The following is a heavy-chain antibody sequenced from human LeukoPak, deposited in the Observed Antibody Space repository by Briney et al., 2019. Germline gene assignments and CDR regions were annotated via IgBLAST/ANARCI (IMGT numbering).Heavy chain of an antibody. D-gene: IGHD1-26*01. CDR2: INPNSGNT. Sequence: ASVNVSCKASGYTFTGYYMHWVRQAPGQGLEWMGWINPNSGNTGYAQKFQGRVTMTRNTSISTAYMELSSLRSEDTAVYYCARADPTTGYWGQGTLVTVSS. J-gene: IGHJ4*02. CDR3: ARADPTTGY. CDR1: GYTFTGYY. V-gene: IGHV1-8*02.